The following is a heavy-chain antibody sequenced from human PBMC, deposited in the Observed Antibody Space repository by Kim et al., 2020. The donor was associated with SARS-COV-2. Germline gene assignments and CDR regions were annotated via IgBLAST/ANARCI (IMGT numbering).Heavy chain of an antibody. CDR2: IWYDGSNK. CDR3: ASGNYDILTGYHDAFDI. Sequence: GGSLRLSCAASGFTFSSYGMHWVRQAPGKGLEWVAVIWYDGSNKYYADSVKGRFTISRNNSKNTLYLQMNSLRAEDTAVYYCASGNYDILTGYHDAFDIWGQGTMVTVSS. D-gene: IGHD3-9*01. CDR1: GFTFSSYG. V-gene: IGHV3-33*01. J-gene: IGHJ3*02.